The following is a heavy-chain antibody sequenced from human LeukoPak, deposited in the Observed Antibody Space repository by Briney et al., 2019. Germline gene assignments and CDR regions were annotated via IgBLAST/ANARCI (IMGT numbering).Heavy chain of an antibody. Sequence: SVKVSCKASGGTFISYAISWVRQAPGQGREWMGRIIPILGIANYAQKFQGRLTITADKSTSTAYMELSSLRSEDTAVYYCARAPDYYDSSGYPYWGQGTLVTVSS. V-gene: IGHV1-69*04. J-gene: IGHJ4*02. CDR1: GGTFISYA. CDR3: ARAPDYYDSSGYPY. D-gene: IGHD3-22*01. CDR2: IIPILGIA.